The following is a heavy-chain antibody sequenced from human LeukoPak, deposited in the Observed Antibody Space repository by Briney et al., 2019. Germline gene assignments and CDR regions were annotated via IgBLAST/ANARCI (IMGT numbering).Heavy chain of an antibody. Sequence: SETLSLTCTVSGGSISRHYWMWIRQPPGKGLEWLGYNYYTGSTNYNSSLGGRITILIDTSKNQFSLTLTSVTAADTAVYHCARQGGGYDWGQGILVTVSS. CDR1: GGSISRHY. CDR2: NYYTGST. V-gene: IGHV4-59*08. CDR3: ARQGGGYD. D-gene: IGHD5-12*01. J-gene: IGHJ4*02.